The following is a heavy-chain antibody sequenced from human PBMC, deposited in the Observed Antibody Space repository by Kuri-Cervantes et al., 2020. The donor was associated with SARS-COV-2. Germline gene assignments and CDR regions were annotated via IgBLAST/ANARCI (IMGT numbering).Heavy chain of an antibody. D-gene: IGHD3-9*01. J-gene: IGHJ6*02. V-gene: IGHV3-43*02. CDR1: GFTFDDYA. CDR3: AKDIATLRYFDWSVYYYYYGMDV. Sequence: GGSLRLSCAASGFTFDDYAMHWVRQAPGKGLEWVSLISGDGGSTYYADSVKGRFTISRDNSKNSLYLQMNSLRTEDTALYYCAKDIATLRYFDWSVYYYYYGMDVWGQGTTVTVSS. CDR2: ISGDGGST.